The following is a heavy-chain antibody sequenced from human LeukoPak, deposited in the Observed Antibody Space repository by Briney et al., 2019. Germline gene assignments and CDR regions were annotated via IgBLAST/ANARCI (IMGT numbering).Heavy chain of an antibody. D-gene: IGHD2-2*01. CDR2: ISGSGGST. J-gene: IGHJ4*02. V-gene: IGHV3-23*01. CDR1: GFTFSSYA. Sequence: GGSLRLSCAASGFTFSSYAMSWVRQAPGKGLKWVSAISGSGGSTYYADSVKGRFTISRDNSKNTLYLQMNSLRAEDTAVYYCAKVDIVVVPAASGADYWGQGTLVTVSS. CDR3: AKVDIVVVPAASGADY.